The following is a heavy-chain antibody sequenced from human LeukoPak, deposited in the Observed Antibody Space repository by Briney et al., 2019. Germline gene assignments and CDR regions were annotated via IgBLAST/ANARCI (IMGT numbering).Heavy chain of an antibody. V-gene: IGHV4-34*01. J-gene: IGHJ5*02. CDR2: INHSGST. CDR3: ARDHRYCGGDCYFWFDP. CDR1: GGSFSGYY. D-gene: IGHD2-21*02. Sequence: TSETLSLTCAVYGGSFSGYYWSWIRQPPGKGLEWIGEINHSGSTNYNPSLKSRVTISVDTSKNQFSLKLSSVTAADTAVYYCARDHRYCGGDCYFWFDPWGQGTLVTVSS.